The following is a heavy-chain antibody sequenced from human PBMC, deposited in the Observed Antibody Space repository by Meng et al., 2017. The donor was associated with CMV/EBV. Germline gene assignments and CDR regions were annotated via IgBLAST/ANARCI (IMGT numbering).Heavy chain of an antibody. CDR3: ARDALYSSSWYYYYYGMDV. J-gene: IGHJ6*02. CDR1: GGTFSSYA. D-gene: IGHD6-13*01. V-gene: IGHV1-69*05. Sequence: SVKVSCKASGGTFSSYAISWVRQAPGQGLEWMGGIIPIFGTANYAQKFQGRVTMTTDTSTSTAYMELRSLRSDDTAVYYCARDALYSSSWYYYYYGMDVWGQGTTVTVSS. CDR2: IIPIFGTA.